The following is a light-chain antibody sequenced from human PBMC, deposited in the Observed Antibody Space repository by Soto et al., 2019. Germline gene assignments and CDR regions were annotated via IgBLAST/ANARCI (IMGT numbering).Light chain of an antibody. CDR3: FSFTSTNTHV. CDR1: SSDFGSYKF. CDR2: ETS. Sequence: QSVLTQPASVSGSPGQSVTISCTGTSSDFGSYKFVSWYQHHPGKVPKVIIYETSKRPSGVSDRFSGSKSGNTASLTISGLQAEDEADYYCFSFTSTNTHVFGSGTNFTAL. J-gene: IGLJ1*01. V-gene: IGLV2-23*01.